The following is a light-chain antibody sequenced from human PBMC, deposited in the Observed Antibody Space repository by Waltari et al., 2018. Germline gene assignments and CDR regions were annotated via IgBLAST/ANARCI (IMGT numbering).Light chain of an antibody. CDR3: SSRDTSGNFLV. J-gene: IGLJ2*01. V-gene: IGLV3-19*01. Sequence: SSELTQDPAVSVPLGQAVILTCQGDGLTKFYGSWYQQRPGQAPVPRTFGKTKRPSGVPGRFSGSTSGNRVSLTISAGQAEDEADYYCSSRDTSGNFLVFGGGTRLTV. CDR2: GKT. CDR1: GLTKFY.